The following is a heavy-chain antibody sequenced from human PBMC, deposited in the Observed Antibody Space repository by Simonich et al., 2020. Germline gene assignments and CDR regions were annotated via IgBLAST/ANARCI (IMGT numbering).Heavy chain of an antibody. CDR1: GGSFSGYY. J-gene: IGHJ1*01. Sequence: QVQLQQWGAGLLKPSETLSLTCAVYGGSFSGYYWSWIRQPPGKGLEWIWEINHSGSTNYNPSLKSRVTISVDTSKNQFSLKLSSVTAADTAVYYCARGLRVAAAGTAFQHWGQGTLVTVSS. CDR3: ARGLRVAAAGTAFQH. V-gene: IGHV4-34*01. D-gene: IGHD6-13*01. CDR2: INHSGST.